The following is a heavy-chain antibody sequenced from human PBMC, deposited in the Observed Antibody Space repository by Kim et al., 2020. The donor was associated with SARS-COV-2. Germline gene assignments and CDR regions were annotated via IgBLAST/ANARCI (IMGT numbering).Heavy chain of an antibody. CDR3: APTAVAVDF. J-gene: IGHJ4*02. CDR2: T. Sequence: TYYADSVKGRFSISRDNSKNTLWRQMNSLRAEDTAVYYCAPTAVAVDFWGQGTLVTVSS. D-gene: IGHD6-19*01. V-gene: IGHV3-23*01.